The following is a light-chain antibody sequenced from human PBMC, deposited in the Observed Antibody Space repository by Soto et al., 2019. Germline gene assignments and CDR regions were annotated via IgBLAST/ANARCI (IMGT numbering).Light chain of an antibody. CDR3: QQYTTYPLT. J-gene: IGKJ4*01. Sequence: DIQMTQSPSSLSASVGDRVTITCRAGESISNWLAWYQQKPGKAPKLLIFKASNLERGVPSRFSGSGSGTEFTLTINSLQPDDFATYSCQQYTTYPLTFGGGTKVEIK. CDR2: KAS. V-gene: IGKV1-5*03. CDR1: ESISNW.